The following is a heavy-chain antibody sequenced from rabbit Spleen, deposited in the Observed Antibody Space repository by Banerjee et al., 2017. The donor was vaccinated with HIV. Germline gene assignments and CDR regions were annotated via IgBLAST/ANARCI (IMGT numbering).Heavy chain of an antibody. D-gene: IGHD1-1*01. J-gene: IGHJ4*01. CDR1: GFSFNSGYY. CDR3: GRDRYDSSSGHYGDL. CDR2: IYTGSGST. Sequence: QSLEESGGGLVKPGASLTLTCKASGFSFNSGYYMCWVRQAPGKGPGWIACIYTGSGSTYYASWAKGRFTISKTSSTTVTLQMTSLTAADTATYFCGRDRYDSSSGHYGDLWGQGTLVTVS. V-gene: IGHV1S40*01.